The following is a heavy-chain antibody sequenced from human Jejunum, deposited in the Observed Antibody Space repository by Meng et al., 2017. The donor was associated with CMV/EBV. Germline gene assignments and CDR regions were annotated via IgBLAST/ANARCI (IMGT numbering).Heavy chain of an antibody. J-gene: IGHJ4*02. V-gene: IGHV7-4-1*02. Sequence: VQPVQSGVEFTKPGASVKVSCKASGYTFTSYAMNWVRQAPGQGLEWMGWINTNTGNPTYAQGFTGRFVFSLDTSVSTAYLQISSLKAEDTAVYYCARETLGYCSSTSCYIGPPDYWGQGTLVTVSS. CDR2: INTNTGNP. CDR3: ARETLGYCSSTSCYIGPPDY. D-gene: IGHD2-2*01. CDR1: GYTFTSYA.